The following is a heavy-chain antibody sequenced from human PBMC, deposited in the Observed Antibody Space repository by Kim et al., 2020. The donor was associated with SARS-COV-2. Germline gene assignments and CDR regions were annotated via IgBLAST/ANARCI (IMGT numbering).Heavy chain of an antibody. CDR2: ISSSGTI. V-gene: IGHV3-48*02. CDR3: ARELPFHYFDY. D-gene: IGHD2-21*01. CDR1: GFSFSTYS. Sequence: GGSQRPSCAASGFSFSTYSMDWVRQAPGKGPEWVSYISSSGTIQYADSVKDRFTISRDNAKNSLFLQMNSLRDEDTAVYYCARELPFHYFDYWGQGALVT. J-gene: IGHJ4*02.